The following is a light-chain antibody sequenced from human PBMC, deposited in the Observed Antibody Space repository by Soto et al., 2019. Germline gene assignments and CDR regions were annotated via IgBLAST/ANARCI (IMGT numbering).Light chain of an antibody. J-gene: IGKJ4*01. V-gene: IGKV1-5*03. Sequence: DIQMTQSPSTLSASVGDTVTITCRASESISIWLAWYQQKPGKAPNLLINKASDLDVGVPSRFAGSASGTEFTLTISSLQPDDFATYYCQQYDNYPLTFGGGTKVDIK. CDR1: ESISIW. CDR2: KAS. CDR3: QQYDNYPLT.